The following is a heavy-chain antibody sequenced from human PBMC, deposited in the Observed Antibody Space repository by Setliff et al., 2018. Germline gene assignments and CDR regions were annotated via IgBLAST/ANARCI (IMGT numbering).Heavy chain of an antibody. J-gene: IGHJ3*02. CDR3: TTDPSPTFGGVIGAAFDI. V-gene: IGHV1-46*01. CDR1: GYTFTNHY. D-gene: IGHD3-16*01. Sequence: ASVKVSCKASGYTFTNHYMHWVRQAPGQGLEWMGMINPGGGSTTYAQKFQGRVTMTRDTSTSTVYMELNSLKTEDTAVYYCTTDPSPTFGGVIGAAFDIWGQGTMVTVSS. CDR2: INPGGGST.